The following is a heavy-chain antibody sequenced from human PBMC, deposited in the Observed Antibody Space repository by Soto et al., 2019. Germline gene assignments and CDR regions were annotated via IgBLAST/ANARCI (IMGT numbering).Heavy chain of an antibody. Sequence: EVQVLESGGHVVQPGESLRLSCTGSGFSFFSYAMSWVRQAPGKGLEWVSTISGSGGHTYYADSVKGRFVVSRDNDKNTVYLHMSSLTGEDTAVYFCAKIEMGWFAHWGQGTQVTVSS. CDR3: AKIEMGWFAH. CDR1: GFSFFSYA. CDR2: ISGSGGHT. D-gene: IGHD2-8*01. V-gene: IGHV3-23*01. J-gene: IGHJ5*02.